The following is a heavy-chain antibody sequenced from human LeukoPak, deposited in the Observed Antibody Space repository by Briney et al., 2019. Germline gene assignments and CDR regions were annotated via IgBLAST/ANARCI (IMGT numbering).Heavy chain of an antibody. J-gene: IGHJ4*02. CDR2: IYYGGNN. CDR3: ARHRSGGYYYGVLDY. V-gene: IGHV4-39*01. CDR1: GGSISSSSYH. Sequence: SETLSLTCTVPGGSISSSSYHWGWIRQPPGKGLEWIRSIYYGGNNYYNPSLKSRVTISVDTSRNQFSLKLSSVTAADTAVYYCARHRSGGYYYGVLDYWGQGTLVTVSS. D-gene: IGHD5-18*01.